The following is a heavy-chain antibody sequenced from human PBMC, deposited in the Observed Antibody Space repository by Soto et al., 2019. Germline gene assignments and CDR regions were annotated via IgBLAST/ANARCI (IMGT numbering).Heavy chain of an antibody. D-gene: IGHD6-19*01. V-gene: IGHV3-74*01. CDR1: GLTFNSYW. Sequence: EVQLVESGGALGQPGGSLRISCAASGLTFNSYWMHWVRQAPGKGLVWVSRINSDGSTTTYADSVKGRFTISRDSAKNTLYLQMNSLRAEDTAVYYCTRDMAVAATGGGDYWGRGTLVTVSS. CDR3: TRDMAVAATGGGDY. CDR2: INSDGSTT. J-gene: IGHJ4*02.